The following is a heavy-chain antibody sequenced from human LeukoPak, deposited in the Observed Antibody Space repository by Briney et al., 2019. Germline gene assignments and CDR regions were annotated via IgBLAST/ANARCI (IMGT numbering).Heavy chain of an antibody. V-gene: IGHV1-18*01. CDR3: ARDSSKKERRDMVVVPDY. J-gene: IGHJ4*02. Sequence: ASVKVSCKASGYTFTSYGISWVRQAPGQGLEWMGWISAYNGNTNYAQKLQGRVTMTTDTSTSTAYMELRSLRSDDTAVYYCARDSSKKERRDMVVVPDYWGQGTLVTVSS. CDR2: ISAYNGNT. CDR1: GYTFTSYG. D-gene: IGHD2-2*01.